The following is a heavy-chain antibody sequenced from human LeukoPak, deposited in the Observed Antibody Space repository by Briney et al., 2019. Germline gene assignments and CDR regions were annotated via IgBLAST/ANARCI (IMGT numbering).Heavy chain of an antibody. Sequence: PGGSLRLSCAAPGFTSSSYAMSSVRQAPGKGLEWVSAISGSGGSTYYAASVKGRFTSSRDNSKNTLYLQMNSLRAEDTAVYNCAKPQEENSYGRDYFDYWGQGTLVTVSS. D-gene: IGHD5-18*01. CDR3: AKPQEENSYGRDYFDY. CDR2: ISGSGGST. CDR1: GFTSSSYA. J-gene: IGHJ4*02. V-gene: IGHV3-23*01.